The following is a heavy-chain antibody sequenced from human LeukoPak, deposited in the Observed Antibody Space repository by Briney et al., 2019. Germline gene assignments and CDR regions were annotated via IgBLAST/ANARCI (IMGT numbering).Heavy chain of an antibody. CDR1: GYTFTSYY. D-gene: IGHD5-18*01. Sequence: GASVKVSCKASGYTFTSYYMHWVRQAPGQGLEWMGIINPSGGSTSYAQKFQGRVTMTRDMSTSTDYMELSSLRPEDTAVYYCARVIQLWPSGYYMDVWGKGTTVTISS. CDR3: ARVIQLWPSGYYMDV. V-gene: IGHV1-46*01. J-gene: IGHJ6*03. CDR2: INPSGGST.